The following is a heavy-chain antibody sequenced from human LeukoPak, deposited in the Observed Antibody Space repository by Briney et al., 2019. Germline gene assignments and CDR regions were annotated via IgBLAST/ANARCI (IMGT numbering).Heavy chain of an antibody. Sequence: ASVKVSCKTSGYTFTSYSISWVRQAPGQGLEWMGWITTYNGNTNYAQRFQGRVTMTTDTSTSTAYMELRSLRSGDTAVYYCARGGDKFDYWGQGTLVTVSS. V-gene: IGHV1-18*01. CDR3: ARGGDKFDY. CDR2: ITTYNGNT. J-gene: IGHJ4*02. CDR1: GYTFTSYS. D-gene: IGHD3-16*01.